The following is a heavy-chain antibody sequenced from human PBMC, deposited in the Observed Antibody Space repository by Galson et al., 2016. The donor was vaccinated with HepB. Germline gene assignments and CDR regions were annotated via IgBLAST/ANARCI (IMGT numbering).Heavy chain of an antibody. Sequence: SVKVSCKAFGYTFSSYGISWVRQAPGQGLEWMGWIGGSNGNTQYAQVLQGRVTMTTDTSTSTAYMELRSLSSDDTAVFYCAGWSSSFYYGMDIWGQGTTVTVSS. CDR3: AGWSSSFYYGMDI. J-gene: IGHJ6*02. V-gene: IGHV1-18*01. CDR1: GYTFSSYG. D-gene: IGHD6-6*01. CDR2: IGGSNGNT.